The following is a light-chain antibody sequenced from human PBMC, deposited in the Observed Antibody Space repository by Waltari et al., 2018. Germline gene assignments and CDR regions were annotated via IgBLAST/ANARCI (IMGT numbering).Light chain of an antibody. Sequence: IQMTPSPPSLSASVGDTVTITCRASQSRNTYLNWYQQKPGKAPKLLIYDVSSVQSGVPSRFSGSGSGTDFTLTISSLQPEDFATYYCQQSYSTPRTFGHGTKVEI. CDR1: QSRNTY. V-gene: IGKV1-39*01. CDR2: DVS. J-gene: IGKJ1*01. CDR3: QQSYSTPRT.